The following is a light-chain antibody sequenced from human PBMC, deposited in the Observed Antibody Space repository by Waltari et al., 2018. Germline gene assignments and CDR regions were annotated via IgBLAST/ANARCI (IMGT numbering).Light chain of an antibody. Sequence: QSALTQPRSVSGSPGQSVTISCPGPSTDVGPYNFVSWYQQLPDKAPKPMIYDVTKRPAGVPGRFSGSRSGNTASLTISGLQAEDEADYYCCSYAGSYIWVFGGGTKLTVL. V-gene: IGLV2-11*01. CDR3: CSYAGSYIWV. CDR2: DVT. J-gene: IGLJ3*02. CDR1: STDVGPYNF.